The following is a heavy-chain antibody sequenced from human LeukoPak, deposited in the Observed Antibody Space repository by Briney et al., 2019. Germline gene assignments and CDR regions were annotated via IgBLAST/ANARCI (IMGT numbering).Heavy chain of an antibody. CDR2: INPNSGGT. CDR1: GYTFTGYY. Sequence: ASVKVSCKASGYTFTGYYMHWVRQAPGQGLEWMGWINPNSGGTNYAQKFQGRVTMTRDTFISTAYMELSRLRSDDTAVYYCARDPRYGSGSFYYYMDVWGKGTTVTVSS. CDR3: ARDPRYGSGSFYYYMDV. J-gene: IGHJ6*03. D-gene: IGHD3-10*01. V-gene: IGHV1-2*02.